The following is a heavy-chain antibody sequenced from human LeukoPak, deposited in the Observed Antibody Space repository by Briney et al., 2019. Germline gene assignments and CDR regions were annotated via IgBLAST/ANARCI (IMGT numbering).Heavy chain of an antibody. D-gene: IGHD4-17*01. CDR2: IYSGGST. J-gene: IGHJ4*02. V-gene: IGHV3-53*01. CDR3: ARVVDHDYGDYYLDY. Sequence: GGSLRLSCAASGFTVSSNDMSWVRQAPGKGLEGISVIYSGGSTDYADSVKGRLTISRDNSKNTLHLQMNSLRAEDTAVYYCARVVDHDYGDYYLDYWGQGTLVTVSS. CDR1: GFTVSSND.